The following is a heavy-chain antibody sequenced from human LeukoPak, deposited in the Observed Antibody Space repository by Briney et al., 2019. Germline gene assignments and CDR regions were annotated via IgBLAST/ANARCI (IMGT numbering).Heavy chain of an antibody. CDR3: ARHIVVVPAAKGSRVNWFDP. J-gene: IGHJ5*02. CDR2: ISSSGSTI. CDR1: GFTFSDYY. V-gene: IGHV3-11*01. Sequence: RGSLRLSCAASGFTFSDYYMSWIRQAPGKGLEWVSYISSSGSTIYYADSVKGRFTISRDNAKNSLYLQMNSLRAEDTAVYYCARHIVVVPAAKGSRVNWFDPWGQGTLVTVSS. D-gene: IGHD2-2*01.